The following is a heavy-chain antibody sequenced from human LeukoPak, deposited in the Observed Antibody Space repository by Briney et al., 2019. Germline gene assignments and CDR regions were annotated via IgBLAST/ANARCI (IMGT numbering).Heavy chain of an antibody. J-gene: IGHJ4*02. CDR2: ISGSGDST. Sequence: GGSLRLSCAASGFTFSSYAMSWVRQAPGKGLEWVSAISGSGDSTYYADSVKGRFTISRDNSKNTLYLQMNSLRAEDTAVYYCAKDSTGSGWRYFDYWGQGTLVTVSS. CDR3: AKDSTGSGWRYFDY. CDR1: GFTFSSYA. D-gene: IGHD6-19*01. V-gene: IGHV3-23*01.